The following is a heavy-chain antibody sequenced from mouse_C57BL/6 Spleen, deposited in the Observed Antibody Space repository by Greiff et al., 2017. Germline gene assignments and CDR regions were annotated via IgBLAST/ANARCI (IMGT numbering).Heavy chain of an antibody. CDR2: IDPSDSET. Sequence: QVQLQQPGAELVRPGSSVKLSCKASGYTFTSYWMHWVKQRPIQGLEWIGNIDPSDSETNYNQKFKDKATLTVDTSSSTAYMQLSSLTSEDSAVYYCARSGYYDQYFDVWGTGTTVTVSS. CDR1: GYTFTSYW. D-gene: IGHD2-4*01. J-gene: IGHJ1*03. CDR3: ARSGYYDQYFDV. V-gene: IGHV1-52*01.